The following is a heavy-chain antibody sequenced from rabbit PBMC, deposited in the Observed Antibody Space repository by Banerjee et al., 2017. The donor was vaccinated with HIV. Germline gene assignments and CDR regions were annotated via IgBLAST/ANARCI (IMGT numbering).Heavy chain of an antibody. J-gene: IGHJ4*01. CDR1: GFDFSSYG. D-gene: IGHD6-1*01. Sequence: QEQLVESGGGLVQPGGSLKLSCKASGFDFSSYGVSWVRQAPGKGLEWIACIDAGSSGSTYCASWVNGRFTISKTSSTTVTLQMTSLTAADTATYFCARTYGYAGYGYAFKLWGQGTLVTVS. CDR3: ARTYGYAGYGYAFKL. V-gene: IGHV1S45*01. CDR2: IDAGSSGST.